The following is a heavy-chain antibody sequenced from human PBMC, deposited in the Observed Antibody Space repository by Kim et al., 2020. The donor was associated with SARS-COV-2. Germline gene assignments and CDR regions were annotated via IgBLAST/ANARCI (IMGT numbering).Heavy chain of an antibody. CDR2: IIPIFGTA. CDR1: GGTFSSYA. V-gene: IGHV1-69*13. J-gene: IGHJ5*02. CDR3: ARDFSSPYSSGWYNAWFDP. D-gene: IGHD6-19*01. Sequence: SVKVSCKASGGTFSSYAISWVRQAPGQGLEWMGGIIPIFGTANYAQKFQGRVTNTADESTSTAYMELSSLRSEDTAVYYCARDFSSPYSSGWYNAWFDPWGQGTLVTVSS.